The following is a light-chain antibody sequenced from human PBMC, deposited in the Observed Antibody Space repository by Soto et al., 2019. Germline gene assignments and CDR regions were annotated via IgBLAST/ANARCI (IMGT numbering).Light chain of an antibody. Sequence: QSALTQPASVSGSPGQSITISCTGTSSDVGGYNYVSWYQQHPGKAPKLMIYDVTTRPSGIPDRFSGSKSASTASLTISGLQAEDEADYYCFSYAGDYTFVFGSGTKVTVL. J-gene: IGLJ1*01. CDR2: DVT. CDR1: SSDVGGYNY. CDR3: FSYAGDYTFV. V-gene: IGLV2-11*01.